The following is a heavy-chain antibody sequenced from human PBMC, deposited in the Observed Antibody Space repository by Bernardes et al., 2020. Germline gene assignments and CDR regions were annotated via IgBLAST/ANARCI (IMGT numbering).Heavy chain of an antibody. Sequence: GGSLRLSCAASGFTFNSYSINWVRQAPGKGLEWLSYISYSSSGIYYADSVKGRFTISRDNAKNSLFLQMNSLRAEDTAVYYCARDRGRSFDSWGQGTLVTVSS. D-gene: IGHD3-10*01. J-gene: IGHJ4*02. CDR1: GFTFNSYS. CDR3: ARDRGRSFDS. V-gene: IGHV3-48*01. CDR2: ISYSSSGI.